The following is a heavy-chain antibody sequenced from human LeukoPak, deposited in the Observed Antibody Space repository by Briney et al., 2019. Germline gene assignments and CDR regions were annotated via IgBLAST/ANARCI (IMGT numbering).Heavy chain of an antibody. CDR1: GGSMSSSSYY. CDR3: ARLRRDYNWFDP. J-gene: IGHJ5*02. CDR2: IYYSGST. D-gene: IGHD1-1*01. V-gene: IGHV4-39*01. Sequence: KPSETLSLTCTVSGGSMSSSSYYWGWIRQPPGTGLEWIGNIYYSGSTYYNPSLKSRVTISVDTSKNQFSLKLSSVTAADTAVYYCARLRRDYNWFDPWGQGTLVTASS.